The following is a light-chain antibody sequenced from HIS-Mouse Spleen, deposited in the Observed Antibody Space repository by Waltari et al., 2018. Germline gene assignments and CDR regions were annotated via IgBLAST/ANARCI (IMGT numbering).Light chain of an antibody. V-gene: IGLV3-21*03. J-gene: IGLJ3*02. Sequence: SYVLTQPPSVSVAPGKPARITCGGNNIGSKRVHLYQQKPGQAPVLVVYDDSDRPSGIPERFSGSNSGNTATLTISRVEAGDEADYYCQVWDSSSDHPVFGGGTKLTVL. CDR2: DDS. CDR1: NIGSKR. CDR3: QVWDSSSDHPV.